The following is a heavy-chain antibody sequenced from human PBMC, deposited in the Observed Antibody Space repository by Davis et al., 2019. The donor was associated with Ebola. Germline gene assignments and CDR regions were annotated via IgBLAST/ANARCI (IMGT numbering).Heavy chain of an antibody. CDR2: INAGNGNT. J-gene: IGHJ4*02. CDR3: ARRPRFGETLDY. D-gene: IGHD3-10*01. CDR1: GYTFTSYA. V-gene: IGHV1-3*01. Sequence: ASVKVSCKASGYTFTSYAMHWVRQAPGQRLEWMGWINAGNGNTKYSQKFQGRVTITRDTSASTAYMELSSLRSEDTAVYYCARRPRFGETLDYWGQGTLVTVSS.